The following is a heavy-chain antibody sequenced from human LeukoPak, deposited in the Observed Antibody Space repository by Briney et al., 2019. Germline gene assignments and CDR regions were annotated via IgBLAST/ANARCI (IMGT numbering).Heavy chain of an antibody. J-gene: IGHJ4*02. D-gene: IGHD4-17*01. CDR2: IRYDGSNK. CDR1: GFTFSSYG. Sequence: GGSLRLSCAASGFTFSSYGMHWVRQAPGKGLEWVAFIRYDGSNKYYADSVKGRFTISRDNSKNTLYLQMNSLRAEDTAVYHCAKDDYGDYGGDYWGQGTLVTVSS. V-gene: IGHV3-30*02. CDR3: AKDDYGDYGGDY.